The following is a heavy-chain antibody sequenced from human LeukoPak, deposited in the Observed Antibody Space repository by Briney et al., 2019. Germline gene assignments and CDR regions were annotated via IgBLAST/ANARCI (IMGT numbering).Heavy chain of an antibody. D-gene: IGHD5-12*01. CDR1: GYTFSSYA. J-gene: IGHJ4*02. V-gene: IGHV1-3*01. CDR3: ARQGYDWDAFDY. Sequence: ASVKVSCKASGYTFSSYAMHWVRQAPGQRLEWMGWINAGNGNTKYSQKFQGRVTITRDTSASTAYMELSSLRSEDTAVYYCARQGYDWDAFDYWGQGTLVTVSS. CDR2: INAGNGNT.